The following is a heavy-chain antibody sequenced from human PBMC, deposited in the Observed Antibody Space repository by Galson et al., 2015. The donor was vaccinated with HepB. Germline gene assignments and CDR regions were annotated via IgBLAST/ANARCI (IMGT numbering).Heavy chain of an antibody. CDR1: GYTFTSYA. D-gene: IGHD2-8*01. Sequence: SVKVSCKASGYTFTSYAMHWVRQAPGQRLEWMGWINAGNGNTKYSQKFQGRVTITRDTSASTAYMELGSLRSEDTAVYYCASSNLGTNDAFDIWGQGTMVTVSS. J-gene: IGHJ3*02. CDR2: INAGNGNT. CDR3: ASSNLGTNDAFDI. V-gene: IGHV1-3*01.